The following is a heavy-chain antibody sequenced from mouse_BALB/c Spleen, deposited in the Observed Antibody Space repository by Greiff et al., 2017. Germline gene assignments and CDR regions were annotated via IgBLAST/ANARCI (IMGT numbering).Heavy chain of an antibody. V-gene: IGHV3-8*02. CDR1: GDSITSGY. CDR2: ISYSGST. CDR3: ARSQLGRGYFDY. J-gene: IGHJ2*01. D-gene: IGHD4-1*02. Sequence: EVMLVESGPSLVKPSQTLSLTCSVTGDSITSGYWNWIRKFPGNKLEYMGYISYSGSTYYNPSLKSRISITRDTSKNQYYLQLNSVTTEDTATYYCARSQLGRGYFDYWGQGTTLTVSS.